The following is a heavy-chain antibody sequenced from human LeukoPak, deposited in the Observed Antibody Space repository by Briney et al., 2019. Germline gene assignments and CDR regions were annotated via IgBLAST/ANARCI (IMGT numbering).Heavy chain of an antibody. CDR2: SYTSGST. CDR3: ARHDTRSGLDP. V-gene: IGHV4-4*09. J-gene: IGHJ5*02. Sequence: SETLSLTCTVSGGSISSYYWSWIRQPPGKGLEWIGYSYTSGSTNYNPSLKSRVTISVDTSKNQFSLKLSSVTAADTAVYYCARHDTRSGLDPWGQGTLVTVSS. CDR1: GGSISSYY. D-gene: IGHD3-10*01.